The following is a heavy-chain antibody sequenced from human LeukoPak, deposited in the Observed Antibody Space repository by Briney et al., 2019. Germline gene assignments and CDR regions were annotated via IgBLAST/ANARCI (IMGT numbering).Heavy chain of an antibody. CDR2: IIPIFGIA. Sequence: GSSVKVSCKASGGTFSSYAISWVRQAPGQGLEWIGRIIPIFGIANYAQKFQGRVTITADKSTSTAYMELSSLRSEDTAVYYCARSNIVVVPAARSSDAFDIWGQGTMVTVSS. CDR1: GGTFSSYA. CDR3: ARSNIVVVPAARSSDAFDI. D-gene: IGHD2-2*01. J-gene: IGHJ3*02. V-gene: IGHV1-69*04.